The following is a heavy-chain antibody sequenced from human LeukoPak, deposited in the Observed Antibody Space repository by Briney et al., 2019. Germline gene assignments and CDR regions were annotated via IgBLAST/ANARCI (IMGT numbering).Heavy chain of an antibody. CDR2: ISGSGGST. J-gene: IGHJ4*02. CDR1: GFSCSSYA. Sequence: RGSLRLSRVAPGFSCSSYAKSWICQAPGKGLEWVSAISGSGGSTYYADSVKGRFTISRDNSKNTLYLQMNSRRAEDTAVYYCAFVCSSTSCYSYDYWRQGTLVTVSS. D-gene: IGHD2-2*01. V-gene: IGHV3-23*01. CDR3: AFVCSSTSCYSYDY.